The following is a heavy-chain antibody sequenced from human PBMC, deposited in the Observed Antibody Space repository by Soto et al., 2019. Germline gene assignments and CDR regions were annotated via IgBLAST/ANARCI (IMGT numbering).Heavy chain of an antibody. CDR1: GFTFTTYV. Sequence: EVQLLESGGGLVQPGGSLTLSCAASGFTFTTYVMSWVRQAPGKGLMWVSGISGSGVTTYYADSVKGRFTISRDNSKSTLFLQMDSLRAEDTALYYCARDAHDYGDYGWYYYYMDVWGKGTTVTVSS. CDR2: ISGSGVTT. J-gene: IGHJ6*03. D-gene: IGHD4-17*01. V-gene: IGHV3-23*01. CDR3: ARDAHDYGDYGWYYYYMDV.